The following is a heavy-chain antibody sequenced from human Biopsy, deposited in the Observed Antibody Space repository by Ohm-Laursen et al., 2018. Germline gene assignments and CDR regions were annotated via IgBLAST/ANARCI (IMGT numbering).Heavy chain of an antibody. V-gene: IGHV1-2*02. CDR2: IDSINGGP. J-gene: IGHJ5*02. CDR1: VYTSTVYF. Sequence: ASAKASCKPSVYTSTVYFAHWVRQAPGQGLKWMGWIDSINGGPRSAQKFQGRVTMTRDTSIRTAYIELSRLTSDDTAVYYCRRERDPWDQGTLVTVSS. CDR3: RRERDP.